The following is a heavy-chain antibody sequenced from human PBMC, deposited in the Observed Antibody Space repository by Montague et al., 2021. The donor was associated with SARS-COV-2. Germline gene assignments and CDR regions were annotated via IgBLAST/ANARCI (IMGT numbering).Heavy chain of an antibody. D-gene: IGHD4/OR15-4a*01. CDR2: VYSSGTT. J-gene: IGHJ4*02. Sequence: SETLSLTCTVSSDSITSYYWGWIRQPPGKRLECLGYVYSSGTTNYNPSLNSRIAISVDTSKNQFSLRLDSVTAADTAIYYCATLTQSNGDFWGQGALVTVS. V-gene: IGHV4-4*08. CDR1: SDSITSYY. CDR3: ATLTQSNGDF.